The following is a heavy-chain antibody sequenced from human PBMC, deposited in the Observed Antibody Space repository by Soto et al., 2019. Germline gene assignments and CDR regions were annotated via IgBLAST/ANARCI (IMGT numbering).Heavy chain of an antibody. CDR2: VSSTGSFI. CDR1: GFFFVSYS. Sequence: EVQLVESGGALVKLGGSLRPSCAAQGFFFVSYSMNWVRQAPGKGLEGFSSVSSTGSFIDYTDSLKGRFTISRDNAKSSLSLQMNSLRAEDTALYYCARETNPYTTSSHAFDIWGQGTMVTVSS. V-gene: IGHV3-21*01. D-gene: IGHD6-6*01. CDR3: ARETNPYTTSSHAFDI. J-gene: IGHJ3*02.